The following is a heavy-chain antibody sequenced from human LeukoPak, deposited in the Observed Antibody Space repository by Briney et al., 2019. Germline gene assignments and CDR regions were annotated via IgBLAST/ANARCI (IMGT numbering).Heavy chain of an antibody. Sequence: EASVKVSCKASGYTFTSYGISWVRQAPGQGLEWMGWISAYNGNTNYAQKLQGRVTMTTDTSTSTAYMELRSLRSDDTAMYYCARVITIFGVVRYGMDVWGQGTTVTVSS. D-gene: IGHD3-3*01. CDR2: ISAYNGNT. J-gene: IGHJ6*02. CDR3: ARVITIFGVVRYGMDV. CDR1: GYTFTSYG. V-gene: IGHV1-18*01.